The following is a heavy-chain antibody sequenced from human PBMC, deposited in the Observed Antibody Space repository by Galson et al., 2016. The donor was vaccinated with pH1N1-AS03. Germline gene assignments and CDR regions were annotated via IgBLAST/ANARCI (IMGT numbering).Heavy chain of an antibody. CDR2: VVTSGDT. V-gene: IGHV3-23*01. J-gene: IGHJ4*02. Sequence: LSCAASGFRLTSIAMTWVRQAPGKGLEWVSGVVTSGDTYFADSVKGRFSISRDDSKNTMYLQMDSLGVEDTAIYYCAKDRVYDDSQWVFDYWGQGNPVTVSS. CDR3: AKDRVYDDSQWVFDY. D-gene: IGHD5/OR15-5a*01. CDR1: GFRLTSIA.